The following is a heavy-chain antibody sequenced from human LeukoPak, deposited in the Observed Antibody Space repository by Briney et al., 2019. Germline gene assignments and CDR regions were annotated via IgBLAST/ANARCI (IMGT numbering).Heavy chain of an antibody. CDR3: AKGSPSGYSYGSGAYYFDY. D-gene: IGHD5-18*01. V-gene: IGHV3-23*01. J-gene: IGHJ4*02. Sequence: GGSLRLSCAASGLVFGKYAMAWVRQAPGKGLECVSIISDDSSFTYYLDSVKGRSTIFRDNSKNTLYLHMNSLKAEDTAVYYCAKGSPSGYSYGSGAYYFDYWGQGTLVTVSS. CDR2: ISDDSSFT. CDR1: GLVFGKYA.